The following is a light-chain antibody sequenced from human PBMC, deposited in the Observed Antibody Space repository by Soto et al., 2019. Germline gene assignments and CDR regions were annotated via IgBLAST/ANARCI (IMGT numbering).Light chain of an antibody. CDR1: SSNTGDNF. CDR2: DNN. V-gene: IGLV1-40*01. J-gene: IGLJ2*01. CDR3: QSYDGSLSGPVV. Sequence: QSVLTQPPSVSAAPGQKVTISCSGSSSNTGDNFVSWYQQVPGTAPKLLIYDNNNRPSGVPDRFSGSKSGTSASLAITGLQAEDEADYYCQSYDGSLSGPVVFGGGTKLTVL.